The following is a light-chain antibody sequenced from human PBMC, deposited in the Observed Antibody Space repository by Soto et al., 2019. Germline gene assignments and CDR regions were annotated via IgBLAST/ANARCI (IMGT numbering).Light chain of an antibody. V-gene: IGKV3-20*01. J-gene: IGKJ2*01. CDR2: GAS. CDR1: QSVSSSY. Sequence: EIVLTQSPGTLSLSPGERATLSCRASQSVSSSYLAWYRQKPGQAPRLLIYGASRRATGTPDRFSGSGSGTDFTLTISRLEPADFAVYYCHHYGSSPGYTFGQGTKLEIK. CDR3: HHYGSSPGYT.